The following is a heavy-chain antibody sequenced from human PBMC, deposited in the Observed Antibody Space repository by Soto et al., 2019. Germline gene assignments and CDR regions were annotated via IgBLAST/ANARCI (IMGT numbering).Heavy chain of an antibody. CDR1: GFSFSTSQVG. CDR2: IYWDDEK. D-gene: IGHD6-19*01. Sequence: GSGPTLVNPTQTLTLTCTFSGFSFSTSQVGVGWNRQPPRKAQERLALIYWDDEKRYSPTLRSRLYINKDTSKNQVILKKKNMKPVDTGTYYCAHRPGGYLSGWDNGYFDYWGRGALVTVSS. V-gene: IGHV2-5*02. J-gene: IGHJ4*02. CDR3: AHRPGGYLSGWDNGYFDY.